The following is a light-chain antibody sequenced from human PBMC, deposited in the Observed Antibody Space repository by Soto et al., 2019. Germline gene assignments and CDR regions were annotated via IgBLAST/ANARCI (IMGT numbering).Light chain of an antibody. CDR1: QSVTKY. J-gene: IGKJ4*01. V-gene: IGKV3-11*01. Sequence: EIVLTQSPATLSLSPGERATLSCRASQSVTKYLSWYQQKFGQAPRLLIYDASNRATGIPARFSGSGSGTVSTPISSLLEHEFVADYCCQRSNSSPLTFGAGTKVEIK. CDR3: QRSNSSPLT. CDR2: DAS.